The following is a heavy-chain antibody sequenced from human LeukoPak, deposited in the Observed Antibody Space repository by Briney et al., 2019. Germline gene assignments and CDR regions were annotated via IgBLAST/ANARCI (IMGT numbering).Heavy chain of an antibody. CDR1: GGSVSSGSSF. J-gene: IGHJ4*02. V-gene: IGHV4-61*01. D-gene: IGHD3-22*01. CDR3: ARDRNCYDSSGYYFAN. CDR2: IYHSGNT. Sequence: SETLSLTCTVSGGSVSSGSSFWSWIRQPPGKGLEWIGYIYHSGNTNYNPSLKSRVTISVDTSKSQLSLKLNSVTAADTAVYYCARDRNCYDSSGYYFANWGQGTLVTVSS.